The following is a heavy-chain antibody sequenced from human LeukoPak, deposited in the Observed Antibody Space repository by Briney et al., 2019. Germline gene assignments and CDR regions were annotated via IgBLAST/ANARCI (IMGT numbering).Heavy chain of an antibody. CDR2: IIPIFGTA. J-gene: IGHJ4*02. CDR1: GYTFTSYY. D-gene: IGHD3-16*02. V-gene: IGHV1-69*06. CDR3: ARGDYDYVWGSYRPFDY. Sequence: ASVKVSCKASGYTFTSYYMHWVRQAPGQGLEWMGGIIPIFGTANYAQKFQGRVTITADKSTSTAYMELSSLRSEDTAVYYCARGDYDYVWGSYRPFDYWGQGTLVTVSS.